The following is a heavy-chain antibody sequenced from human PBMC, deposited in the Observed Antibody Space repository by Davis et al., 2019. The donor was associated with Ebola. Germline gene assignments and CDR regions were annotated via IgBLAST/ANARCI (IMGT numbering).Heavy chain of an antibody. CDR3: ASDLA. V-gene: IGHV3-53*01. Sequence: PGGSLRLSCAASGFTVSSSYMSWVRQAPGKGLEWVSVFYVGGATYYADSVKGRFTISRDSSKNTLSLQMDSLRAEDTAVYYCASDLAWGQGTLVTVTS. CDR1: GFTVSSSY. J-gene: IGHJ4*02. CDR2: FYVGGAT. D-gene: IGHD3-3*02.